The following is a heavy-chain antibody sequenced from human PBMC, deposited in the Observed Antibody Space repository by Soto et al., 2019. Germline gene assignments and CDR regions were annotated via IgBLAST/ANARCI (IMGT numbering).Heavy chain of an antibody. J-gene: IGHJ6*03. CDR3: ARDVYGNYDFWSGYYPEDYYYMDV. D-gene: IGHD3-3*01. CDR1: GFTFSSYW. Sequence: GGSLRLSCAASGFTFSSYWMSWVRQAPGKGLEWVANIKQDGSEKYYVDSVKGRFTISRDNAKNSLYLQMNSLRAEDTAVYYCARDVYGNYDFWSGYYPEDYYYMDVWGKGTTVTVSS. V-gene: IGHV3-7*01. CDR2: IKQDGSEK.